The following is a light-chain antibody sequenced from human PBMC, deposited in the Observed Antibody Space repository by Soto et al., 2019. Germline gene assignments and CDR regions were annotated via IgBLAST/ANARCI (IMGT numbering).Light chain of an antibody. CDR3: QAYDSGLSVV. J-gene: IGLJ2*01. CDR2: GNS. CDR1: SSNIGAGYD. Sequence: QSVLTQPPSVPGAPGQRVTISCTGSSSNIGAGYDVHWYQQLPGTAPKLLISGNSNRPSGVPDRFSGSKSGTSASLAITGLQAEDEADYYSQAYDSGLSVVFGGGTELAVL. V-gene: IGLV1-40*01.